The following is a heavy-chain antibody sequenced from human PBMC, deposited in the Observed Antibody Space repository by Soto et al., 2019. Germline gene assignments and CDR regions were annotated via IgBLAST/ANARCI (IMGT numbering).Heavy chain of an antibody. D-gene: IGHD4-4*01. Sequence: QVQLVQSGAEVKKPGASVTVSCKASGYRFTNYGISWVRQAPGQGLEWVGWISAYNGDTNYAQKVQGRVTTTTDTSTSTAYMELTRLRSDATAMYYCARDSPGTETTSSLDPWGHGTLVTVSS. CDR2: ISAYNGDT. V-gene: IGHV1-18*01. CDR3: ARDSPGTETTSSLDP. J-gene: IGHJ5*02. CDR1: GYRFTNYG.